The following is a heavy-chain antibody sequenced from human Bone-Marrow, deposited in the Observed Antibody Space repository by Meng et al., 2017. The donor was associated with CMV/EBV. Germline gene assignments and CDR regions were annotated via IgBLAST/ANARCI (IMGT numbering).Heavy chain of an antibody. J-gene: IGHJ3*01. CDR2: IKEDGSEK. CDR1: GFTFSNYW. Sequence: GESLKISCAASGFTFSNYWMTWLRQAPGRGPEVVAHIKEDGSEKYFVASVKGRCSISRDNAKNSLYLQMHSLRVEDTAVYYCARDPFIKAFDLWGQGTMVTFSS. V-gene: IGHV3-7*01. CDR3: ARDPFIKAFDL.